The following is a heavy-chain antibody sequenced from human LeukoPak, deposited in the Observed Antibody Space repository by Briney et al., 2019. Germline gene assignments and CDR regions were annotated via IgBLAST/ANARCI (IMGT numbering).Heavy chain of an antibody. V-gene: IGHV3-23*01. D-gene: IGHD4-11*01. CDR2: ISGSGGNT. CDR1: AFTFSSHA. CDR3: AKDVGYSYYFDY. Sequence: PGGSLRLSCAASAFTFSSHAMSWVRQAPGKGLEWASAISGSGGNTYYADSVKGRFTISRDNSKNTLYLQMNSLRAEDTAAYYCAKDVGYSYYFDYWGQGTLVTVSS. J-gene: IGHJ4*02.